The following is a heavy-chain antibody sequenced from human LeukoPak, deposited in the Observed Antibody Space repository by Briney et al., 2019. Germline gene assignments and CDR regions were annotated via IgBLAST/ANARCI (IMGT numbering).Heavy chain of an antibody. CDR3: ARGENSYGSDY. CDR2: INHSGST. V-gene: IGHV4-34*01. Sequence: SETLSLTCAVYGGSFSGYYWSWIRQPPGKGLEWIGEINHSGSTNYNPSLKSRVTIPVDTSKNQFSLKLSSVTAADTAVYYCARGENSYGSDYWGQGTLVTVSS. J-gene: IGHJ4*02. D-gene: IGHD5-18*01. CDR1: GGSFSGYY.